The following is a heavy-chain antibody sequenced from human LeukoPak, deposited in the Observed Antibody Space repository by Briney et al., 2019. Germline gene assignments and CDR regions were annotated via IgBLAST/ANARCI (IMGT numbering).Heavy chain of an antibody. Sequence: ASVKVSCKASGYTFTGYYMHWVRQAPGQGLEWMGRINPNSGGTNYAQKFQGRVTMTRDTSISTAYMELSRLRSDDTAVYHCASFWGLYCSSTSCYRDYYYGMDVWGQGTTVTVSS. J-gene: IGHJ6*02. CDR2: INPNSGGT. CDR1: GYTFTGYY. V-gene: IGHV1-2*06. CDR3: ASFWGLYCSSTSCYRDYYYGMDV. D-gene: IGHD2-2*01.